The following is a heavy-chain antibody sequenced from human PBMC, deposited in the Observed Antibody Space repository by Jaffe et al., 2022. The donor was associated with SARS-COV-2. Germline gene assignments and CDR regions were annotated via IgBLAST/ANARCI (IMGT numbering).Heavy chain of an antibody. CDR2: IRSKAYGGTT. CDR1: GFTFGDYA. V-gene: IGHV3-49*04. D-gene: IGHD6-13*01. CDR3: TSLYGYSSSQGQKPFDY. J-gene: IGHJ4*02. Sequence: EVQLVESGGGLVQPGRSLRLSCTASGFTFGDYAMSWVRQAPGKGLEWVGFIRSKAYGGTTEYAASVKGRFTISRDDSKSIAYLQMNSLKTEDTAVYYCTSLYGYSSSQGQKPFDYWGQGTLVTVSS.